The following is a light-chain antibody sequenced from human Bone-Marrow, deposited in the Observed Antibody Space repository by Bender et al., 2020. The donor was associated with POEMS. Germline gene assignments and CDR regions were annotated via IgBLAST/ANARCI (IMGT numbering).Light chain of an antibody. Sequence: QSALTQPASVSGSPGQSITISCAGTGIDVGTYDPVSWYQHHPGKAPKLMIYEVSKRPSGVPDRFSGSKSGNTASLTVSGLQAEDEADYYCCSYTSSTTLVFGGGTKVTVL. CDR1: GIDVGTYDP. J-gene: IGLJ2*01. CDR3: CSYTSSTTLV. CDR2: EVS. V-gene: IGLV2-14*02.